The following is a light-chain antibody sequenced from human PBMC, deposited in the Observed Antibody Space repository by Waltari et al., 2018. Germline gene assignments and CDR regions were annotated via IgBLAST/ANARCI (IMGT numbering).Light chain of an antibody. CDR2: AAS. CDR1: HDISSY. J-gene: IGKJ4*02. CDR3: QQGKTFPRT. V-gene: IGKV1-12*01. Sequence: DIQLTHSPSSVSASVGDRVTISCRASHDISSYLAWYQQEPGKAPKLLIYAASSLLSGVPSRFRGSGSGTDFTLTISSLQPDDSATYYCQQGKTFPRTFGGGTKVEI.